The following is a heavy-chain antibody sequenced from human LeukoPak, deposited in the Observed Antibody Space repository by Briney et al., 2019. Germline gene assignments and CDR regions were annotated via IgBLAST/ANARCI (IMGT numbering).Heavy chain of an antibody. V-gene: IGHV4-59*01. CDR1: GGSISSYY. Sequence: SETLSLTCTVSGGSISSYYWSWIRQPPGKGLEWIGYIYYSGSTNYNPSLKSRVTISVDTSKNQFSLKLSSVTAADTAVYYCARDRALRHWGQGTLVTVSS. CDR3: ARDRALRH. CDR2: IYYSGST. J-gene: IGHJ4*02.